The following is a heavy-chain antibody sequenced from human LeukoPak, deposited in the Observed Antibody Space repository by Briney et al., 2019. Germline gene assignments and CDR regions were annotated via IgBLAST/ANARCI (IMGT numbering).Heavy chain of an antibody. CDR3: AGQTGYSSSWYLDY. Sequence: PSETLSLTCTVAAGSISSYYWSWIRQPPGKGLEWIGYIYYSGSTNYNPSLKSRVTISVDTSKNQFSLKLSSVTAADTAVYYCAGQTGYSSSWYLDYWGQGTLVTVSS. CDR1: AGSISSYY. J-gene: IGHJ4*02. V-gene: IGHV4-59*01. D-gene: IGHD6-13*01. CDR2: IYYSGST.